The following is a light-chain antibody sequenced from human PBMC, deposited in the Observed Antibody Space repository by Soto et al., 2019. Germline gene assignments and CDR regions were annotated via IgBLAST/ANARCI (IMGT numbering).Light chain of an antibody. J-gene: IGKJ1*01. Sequence: IQLTQSPSSLSASVGDRVTITCRTSQHVNRYFNWYQEQPGKAPKLLIYAASILQSGVPSRFSRSGSGTAFTLAIRRLHPQDFTTYYCQQSYGIPQTFGPGTKVEIK. CDR1: QHVNRY. CDR3: QQSYGIPQT. CDR2: AAS. V-gene: IGKV1-39*01.